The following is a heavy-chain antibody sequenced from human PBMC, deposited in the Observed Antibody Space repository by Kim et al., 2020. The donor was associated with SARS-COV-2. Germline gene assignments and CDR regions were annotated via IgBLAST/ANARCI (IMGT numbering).Heavy chain of an antibody. Sequence: RFTISRDNSKNTLYLQMNSLRAEDTAVYYCARDRGITIFGVVIPAYGMDVWGQGTTVTVSS. CDR3: ARDRGITIFGVVIPAYGMDV. J-gene: IGHJ6*02. D-gene: IGHD3-3*01. V-gene: IGHV3-30*07.